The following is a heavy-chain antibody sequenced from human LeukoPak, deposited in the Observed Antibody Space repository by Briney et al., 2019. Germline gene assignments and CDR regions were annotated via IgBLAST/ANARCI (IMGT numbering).Heavy chain of an antibody. V-gene: IGHV3-48*04. CDR3: ARSVAFYYFDY. D-gene: IGHD2/OR15-2a*01. Sequence: GGSLRLSCAASGFTFSRYSMNWVRQAPGKGLEWVSYISSGSSRIYYADSVKGRFTISRDDAKNSVYLQMNSLRAEDTAVYYCARSVAFYYFDYWGQGTLVTVSS. CDR2: ISSGSSRI. J-gene: IGHJ4*02. CDR1: GFTFSRYS.